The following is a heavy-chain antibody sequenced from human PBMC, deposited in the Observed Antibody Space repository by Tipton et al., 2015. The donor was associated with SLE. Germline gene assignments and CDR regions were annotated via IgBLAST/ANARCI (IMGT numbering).Heavy chain of an antibody. CDR1: GLTVSRIY. V-gene: IGHV4-38-2*01. Sequence: LRLSCAASGLTVSRIYMNWIRQPPGKGLEWIGSMFYSGTTYYNPSLNSRVTISVDKSKNQFSLKLTSVTAADTAVYYCARGMLTWRGAILGVDVWGQGTTVNVSS. J-gene: IGHJ6*02. CDR2: MFYSGTT. CDR3: ARGMLTWRGAILGVDV. D-gene: IGHD2-8*01.